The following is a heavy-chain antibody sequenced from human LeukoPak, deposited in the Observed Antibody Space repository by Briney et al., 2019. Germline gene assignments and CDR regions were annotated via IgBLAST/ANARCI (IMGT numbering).Heavy chain of an antibody. CDR3: ARGPDGSGTNAFDV. Sequence: PGGSLRLSCAASGFTFSSYSMNCVRQAPGKGLEWVSYISGGSSIMYYADSVKGRFTISRDNAKNSLYLQMNSLRDADTAVYYCARGPDGSGTNAFDVWGQGTMVTVSS. J-gene: IGHJ3*01. CDR2: ISGGSSIM. V-gene: IGHV3-48*02. CDR1: GFTFSSYS. D-gene: IGHD3-10*01.